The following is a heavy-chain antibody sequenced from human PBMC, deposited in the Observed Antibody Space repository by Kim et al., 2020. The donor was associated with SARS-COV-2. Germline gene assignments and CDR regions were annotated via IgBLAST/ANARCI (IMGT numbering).Heavy chain of an antibody. CDR1: GGTFSSYA. CDR2: IIPILGIA. V-gene: IGHV1-69*04. CDR3: ASRCQIVVVPAAWEGGMDV. J-gene: IGHJ6*02. D-gene: IGHD2-2*01. Sequence: SVKVSCKASGGTFSSYAISWVRQAPGQGLEWMGRIIPILGIANYAQKFQGRVTITADKSTSTAYMELSSLRSEDTAVYYCASRCQIVVVPAAWEGGMDVWGQGATVTVSS.